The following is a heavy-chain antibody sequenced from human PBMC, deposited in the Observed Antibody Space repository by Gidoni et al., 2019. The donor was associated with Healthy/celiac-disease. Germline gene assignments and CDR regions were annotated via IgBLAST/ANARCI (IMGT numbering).Heavy chain of an antibody. CDR3: ARGRYPMY. CDR1: GGSFSGYY. J-gene: IGHJ4*02. V-gene: IGHV4-34*01. D-gene: IGHD2-2*01. Sequence: QVQLQQWGAGLLKPSETLSLTCAVYGGSFSGYYWSWIRQPPGKGLEWIGEINHSGSTNYNPSLKSRVTISVDTSKNQFSLKLSSVTAADTAVYYCARGRYPMYWGQGTLVTVSS. CDR2: INHSGST.